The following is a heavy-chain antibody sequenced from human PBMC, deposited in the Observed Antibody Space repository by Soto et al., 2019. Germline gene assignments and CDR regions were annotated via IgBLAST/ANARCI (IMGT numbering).Heavy chain of an antibody. Sequence: QVQLVESGGGVVQPGRSLRLSCAASGFTFSSYGMHWVRQAPGKGLEWVAVISYDGSNKYYADSVKGRFTISRDNSKNTLYLQMNSLRAEDTAVYYSAKGGEAARFFTWFDPWGQGTLVTVSS. CDR2: ISYDGSNK. CDR1: GFTFSSYG. J-gene: IGHJ5*02. V-gene: IGHV3-30*18. D-gene: IGHD6-6*01. CDR3: AKGGEAARFFTWFDP.